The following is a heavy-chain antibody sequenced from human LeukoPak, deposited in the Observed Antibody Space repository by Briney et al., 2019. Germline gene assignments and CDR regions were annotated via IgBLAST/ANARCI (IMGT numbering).Heavy chain of an antibody. Sequence: PSETLSLTCTVSGGSISSYYWSWIRQPAGKGLEWIGRIYTSGSTNYNPSLTSRVTMSVDTSKNQFSLKLSSVTAADTAVYYCARDRRLYCTGGVCYFDAFDIWGQGTMVTVSS. CDR1: GGSISSYY. CDR3: ARDRRLYCTGGVCYFDAFDI. D-gene: IGHD2-8*02. CDR2: IYTSGST. J-gene: IGHJ3*02. V-gene: IGHV4-4*07.